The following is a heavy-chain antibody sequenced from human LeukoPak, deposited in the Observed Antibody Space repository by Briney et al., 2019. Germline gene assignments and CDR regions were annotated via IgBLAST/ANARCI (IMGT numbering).Heavy chain of an antibody. D-gene: IGHD1-26*01. CDR1: GFTFSNYW. CDR2: INQDGSET. CDR3: ARDLPVVGAPGFDY. V-gene: IGHV3-7*01. Sequence: GGSLRLSCVASGFTFSNYWLSWVRQAPGKGREWLANINQDGSETLYVDSVKDRFTISRDNAKNSLYLQMNSLRVEDTAVYYCARDLPVVGAPGFDYWGQGTLVTVSS. J-gene: IGHJ4*02.